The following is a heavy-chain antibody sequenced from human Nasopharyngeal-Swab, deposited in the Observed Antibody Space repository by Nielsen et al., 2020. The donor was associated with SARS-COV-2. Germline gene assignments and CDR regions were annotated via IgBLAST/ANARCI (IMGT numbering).Heavy chain of an antibody. Sequence: GGSLRLSCAAFGFTFSSYGMHWVRQAPGKGLEWVAVISYDGSNKYYADSVKGRFTISRDNSKNTLYLQMNSLRAEDTAVYYCAREGIVGATDLSFDYWGQGTLVTVSS. J-gene: IGHJ4*02. CDR3: AREGIVGATDLSFDY. CDR1: GFTFSSYG. CDR2: ISYDGSNK. D-gene: IGHD1-26*01. V-gene: IGHV3-30*03.